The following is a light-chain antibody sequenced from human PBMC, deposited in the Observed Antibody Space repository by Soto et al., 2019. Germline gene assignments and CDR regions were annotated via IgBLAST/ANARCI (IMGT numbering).Light chain of an antibody. CDR2: AAS. J-gene: IGKJ4*01. CDR1: QSISSH. Sequence: DIQMTQSPSSLSASVGDRVTITCRASQSISSHLNWYQQKPGKAPKLLIYAASSLQSGVPSRFSGSGSGTDFTLTISSLQPEDFATYYCQQSYSTPLTFGGGTNVDIK. V-gene: IGKV1-39*01. CDR3: QQSYSTPLT.